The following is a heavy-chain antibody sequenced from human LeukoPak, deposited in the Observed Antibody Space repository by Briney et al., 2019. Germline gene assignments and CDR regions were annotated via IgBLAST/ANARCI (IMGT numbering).Heavy chain of an antibody. CDR1: GFTFDDYA. J-gene: IGHJ6*02. D-gene: IGHD3-16*01. Sequence: GGSLRLSCAASGFTFDDYAMHWVRQAPGKGLEWVSGISWNSGSIGYADSVKGRFTISRDNAKNSLYLQMNSLRAEDTALYYCAKDVYGGWGSLDVWGQGTTVTVSS. CDR3: AKDVYGGWGSLDV. CDR2: ISWNSGSI. V-gene: IGHV3-9*01.